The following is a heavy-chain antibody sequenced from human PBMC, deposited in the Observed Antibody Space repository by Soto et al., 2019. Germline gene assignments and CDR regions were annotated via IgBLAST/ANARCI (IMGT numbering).Heavy chain of an antibody. J-gene: IGHJ4*02. Sequence: QVQLVQSGAEVKKPGSSVKVSCKASGGTFSSYTISWVRQAPGQGLEWMGRIIPILGIANYAQKFQGRVTITADKSTSTAYMELSSLRSEDTAVYYCARSPNWNYGGFYFDYWGQGTLVTVSS. D-gene: IGHD1-7*01. V-gene: IGHV1-69*02. CDR1: GGTFSSYT. CDR2: IIPILGIA. CDR3: ARSPNWNYGGFYFDY.